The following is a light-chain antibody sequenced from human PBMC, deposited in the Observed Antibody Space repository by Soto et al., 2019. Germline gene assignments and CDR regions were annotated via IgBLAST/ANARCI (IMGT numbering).Light chain of an antibody. V-gene: IGLV1-40*01. CDR3: QSYDSSLSGSV. CDR1: SSNIGAGYD. J-gene: IGLJ2*01. Sequence: QPVLTQPPSASGAPGQWVTISCTGSSSNIGAGYDVHWYQQLPGTAPKLLIYGNSNRPSGVPDRFSGSKSGTSASLAITGLQAEDEAHYYCQSYDSSLSGSVFGGGTKLTIL. CDR2: GNS.